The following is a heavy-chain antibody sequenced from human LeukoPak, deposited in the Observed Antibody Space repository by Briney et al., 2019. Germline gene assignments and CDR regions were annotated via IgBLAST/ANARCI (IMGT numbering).Heavy chain of an antibody. Sequence: PGGSLRLSYSASGFTFSSYAMHWVRQAPGKGLEYVSAISSNGGSTYYADSVKGRFTISSDNSKNTLYLQMSSLRAEDTAVYYCVKGEGVLPWFGELQYYFDYWGQGTLVTVSS. V-gene: IGHV3-64D*09. D-gene: IGHD3-10*01. CDR2: ISSNGGST. CDR3: VKGEGVLPWFGELQYYFDY. CDR1: GFTFSSYA. J-gene: IGHJ4*02.